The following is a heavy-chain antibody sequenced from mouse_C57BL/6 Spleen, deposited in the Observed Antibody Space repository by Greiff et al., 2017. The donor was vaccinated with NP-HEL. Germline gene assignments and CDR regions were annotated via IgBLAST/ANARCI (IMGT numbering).Heavy chain of an antibody. J-gene: IGHJ2*01. CDR1: GYTFTSYW. D-gene: IGHD2-4*01. Sequence: QVQLQQPGAELVRPGSSVKLSCKASGYTFTSYWMHWVKQRPIQGLEWIGNIDPSDSETHYNQKFKDKATLTVDKSSSTAYMQLSSLTSEDSAVYYCARYDYEGYYFDYWGQGTTLTVSS. CDR3: ARYDYEGYYFDY. V-gene: IGHV1-52*01. CDR2: IDPSDSET.